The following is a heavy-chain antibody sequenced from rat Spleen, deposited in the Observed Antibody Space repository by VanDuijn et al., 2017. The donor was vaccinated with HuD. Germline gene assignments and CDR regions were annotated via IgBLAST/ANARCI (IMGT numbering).Heavy chain of an antibody. CDR1: GFTFSDYN. Sequence: EVQLVESDGGLVQPGRSLKLSCTASGFTFSDYNMAWVRQAPKKGLEWVATISSDGRRNYYRDSVKGRFTISRDNTKSTLYLQMDSLRSEDTATFYCARFGELRGYFDYWGQGVMVTVSS. CDR2: ISSDGRRN. CDR3: ARFGELRGYFDY. V-gene: IGHV5-7*01. D-gene: IGHD1-4*01. J-gene: IGHJ2*01.